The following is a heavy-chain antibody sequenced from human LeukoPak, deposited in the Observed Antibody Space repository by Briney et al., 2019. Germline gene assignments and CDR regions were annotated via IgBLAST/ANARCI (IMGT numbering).Heavy chain of an antibody. V-gene: IGHV3-48*01. CDR1: GFTFSSYS. CDR2: IASDSTTM. J-gene: IGHJ5*02. Sequence: GGSLRLSCAASGFTFSSYSMNWVRQAPGQGLEWVSYIASDSTTMFYADSVKGRFTASRDNAENSMYLQMNSLRAEDTAVYYCARVALRPIDYSNPEFDPWGQGTLVTVSS. D-gene: IGHD4-11*01. CDR3: ARVALRPIDYSNPEFDP.